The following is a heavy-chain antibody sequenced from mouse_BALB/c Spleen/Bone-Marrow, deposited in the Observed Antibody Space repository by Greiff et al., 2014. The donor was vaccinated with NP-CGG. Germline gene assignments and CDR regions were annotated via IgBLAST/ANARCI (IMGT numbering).Heavy chain of an antibody. Sequence: LMESGAELVKPGAPVKPSCEASGYTFTSYWMNWVKQRPGRGLEWIGRIDPSDSETHYNQKFKDKATLTVDKSSSTAYIQLSSLTSEDSAVYYCARALGDGYYYAMDYWGQGTSVTVSS. CDR2: IDPSDSET. CDR3: ARALGDGYYYAMDY. J-gene: IGHJ4*01. V-gene: IGHV1-69*02. CDR1: GYTFTSYW. D-gene: IGHD2-3*01.